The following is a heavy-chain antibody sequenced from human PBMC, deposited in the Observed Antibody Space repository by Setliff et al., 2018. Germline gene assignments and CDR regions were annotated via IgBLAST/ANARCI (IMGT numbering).Heavy chain of an antibody. J-gene: IGHJ5*01. CDR2: IYTSGST. CDR1: GGSISSYF. Sequence: SETLSLTCPLSGGSISSYFWTWIRQPAGKGLEWIGRIYTSGSTNYNPSLKSRVTMSIDTSKNQFSLNLTSVTAADTAVYYCVRDLPELTGRSFDPWGQGTQVTVSS. D-gene: IGHD7-27*01. V-gene: IGHV4-4*07. CDR3: VRDLPELTGRSFDP.